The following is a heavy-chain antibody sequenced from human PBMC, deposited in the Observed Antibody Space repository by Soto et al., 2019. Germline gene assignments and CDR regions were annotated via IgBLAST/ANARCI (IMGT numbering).Heavy chain of an antibody. D-gene: IGHD6-19*01. V-gene: IGHV4-31*03. CDR3: ARDLGGTVTGRGASGI. CDR2: ISYSGYT. CDR1: GGSIRNDNFY. Sequence: QVQLQESGQGLVKPSQTLSLTCTVSGGSIRNDNFYWSYLRQRPGKGLEWIGYISYSGYTYYNPSLKSRVIISVAPSNSQLSLILNSVPAADTAVYYCARDLGGTVTGRGASGIWGRGTLVTVSS. J-gene: IGHJ3*02.